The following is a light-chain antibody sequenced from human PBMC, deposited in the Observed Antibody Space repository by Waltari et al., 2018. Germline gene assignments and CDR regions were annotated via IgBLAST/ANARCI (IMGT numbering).Light chain of an antibody. CDR2: RNE. V-gene: IGLV1-44*01. CDR3: ASWDDSLNGHWV. CDR1: SSNLGNNV. J-gene: IGLJ3*02. Sequence: QSVLTQPPSASGTPGQRVTISCSGTSSNLGNNVVNWYQQVPGTAPKLLIYRNELRPSWVPDRFSASKSGTSASRASSGLQSEDEAEYYCASWDDSLNGHWVFGGGTKVTVL.